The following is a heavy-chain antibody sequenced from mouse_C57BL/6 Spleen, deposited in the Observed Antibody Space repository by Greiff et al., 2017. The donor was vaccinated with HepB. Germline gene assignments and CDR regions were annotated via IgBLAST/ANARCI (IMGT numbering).Heavy chain of an antibody. V-gene: IGHV3-6*01. D-gene: IGHD2-3*01. Sequence: EVKLQESGPGLVKPSQSLSLTCSVTGYSITSGYYWNWIRQFPGNKLEWMGYISYDGSNNYNPSLKNRISITRDTSKNQFFLKLNSVTTEDTATYYCARVGWLLRGGYFDYWGQGTTLTVSS. CDR3: ARVGWLLRGGYFDY. CDR2: ISYDGSN. CDR1: GYSITSGYY. J-gene: IGHJ2*01.